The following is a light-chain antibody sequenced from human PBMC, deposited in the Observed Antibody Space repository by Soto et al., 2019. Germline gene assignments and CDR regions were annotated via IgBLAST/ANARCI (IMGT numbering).Light chain of an antibody. V-gene: IGKV3-20*01. CDR3: QHYQSGHPIT. J-gene: IGKJ5*01. Sequence: EILLTQSPYTLSLSPGERATLSCRAAQSVGTRLAWYQHKTGQAPRLLISGASSRATGIPDSFTGSGSETSFTLTISRLEHEDFALYYCQHYQSGHPITFGQGTRLEIK. CDR1: QSVGTR. CDR2: GAS.